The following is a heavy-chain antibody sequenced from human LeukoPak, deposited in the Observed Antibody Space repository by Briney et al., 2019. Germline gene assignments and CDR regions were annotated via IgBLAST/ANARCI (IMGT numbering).Heavy chain of an antibody. D-gene: IGHD3-10*01. CDR3: AREEYYYGSGSYRGYDAFDI. Sequence: GGSLRLSCAASGFTFSSYGMHWVRQAPGKGLEWVAVIWYDGGNKYYADSVKGRFTISRDNSKNTLYLQMNSLRAEDTAVYYCAREEYYYGSGSYRGYDAFDIWGQGTMVTVSS. CDR2: IWYDGGNK. J-gene: IGHJ3*02. CDR1: GFTFSSYG. V-gene: IGHV3-33*01.